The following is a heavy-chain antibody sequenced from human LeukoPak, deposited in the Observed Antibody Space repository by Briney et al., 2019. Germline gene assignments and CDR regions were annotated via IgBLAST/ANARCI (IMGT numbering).Heavy chain of an antibody. CDR2: VSTSDTP. D-gene: IGHD4-17*01. Sequence: SETLSLTCNVSNDSINNFYWTWIRQPAGRGLEWIGTVSTSDTPHYSPSLKSRVAISIDKSKNHFSLRLISVTAADTAVYFCAGDYSSLVMGHWGQGTPVTVSS. CDR3: AGDYSSLVMGH. CDR1: NDSINNFY. V-gene: IGHV4-4*07. J-gene: IGHJ4*02.